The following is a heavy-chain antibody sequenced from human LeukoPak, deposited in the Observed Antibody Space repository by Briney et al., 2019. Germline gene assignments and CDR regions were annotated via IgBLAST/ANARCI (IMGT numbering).Heavy chain of an antibody. CDR2: IYTSGST. Sequence: PSQTLSLTCTVSGGSISSGTYYWSWIRQPAGKGLEWIGRIYTSGSTNYNPSLKSRVTMSVDTSKNQFSLKLSYVTAADTAVYYCARGRGSWYVHLFGYWDQGTLVTVSS. J-gene: IGHJ4*02. V-gene: IGHV4-61*02. CDR3: ARGRGSWYVHLFGY. CDR1: GGSISSGTYY. D-gene: IGHD6-13*01.